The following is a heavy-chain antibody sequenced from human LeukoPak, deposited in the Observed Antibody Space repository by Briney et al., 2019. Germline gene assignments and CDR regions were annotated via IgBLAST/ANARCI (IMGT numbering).Heavy chain of an antibody. J-gene: IGHJ5*02. CDR3: ATLHGDYGYWFDP. D-gene: IGHD4-17*01. Sequence: ASVKVSCKVSGYTLTELSMHWVRQAPGKGLEWMGGFDPEDGETVYAQKFQGRVTMTEDTSTDTAYMELSSLRSEDTAVYYCATLHGDYGYWFDPWGQGTLVTVSS. CDR1: GYTLTELS. V-gene: IGHV1-24*01. CDR2: FDPEDGET.